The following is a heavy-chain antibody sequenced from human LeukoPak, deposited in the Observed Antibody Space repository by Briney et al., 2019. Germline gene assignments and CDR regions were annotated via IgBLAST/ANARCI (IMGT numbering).Heavy chain of an antibody. Sequence: SQTLSLTCAVSGGSISSGGYSWSWIRQPPGKGLEWIGYIYHSGSTYYNPSLKSRVTISVDRSKNQFSLKLSSVPAADTAVYYCARGGPNYGDYGWFDPWGQGTLVTVSS. CDR3: ARGGPNYGDYGWFDP. CDR1: GGSISSGGYS. J-gene: IGHJ5*02. V-gene: IGHV4-30-2*01. D-gene: IGHD4-17*01. CDR2: IYHSGST.